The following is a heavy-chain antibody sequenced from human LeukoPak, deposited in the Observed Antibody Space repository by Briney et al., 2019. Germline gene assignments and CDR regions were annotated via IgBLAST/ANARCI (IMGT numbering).Heavy chain of an antibody. D-gene: IGHD6-6*01. V-gene: IGHV4-38-2*02. J-gene: IGHJ4*02. CDR3: ARGSTIAARPNYDY. CDR2: IYHSGST. CDR1: GYSISSGYY. Sequence: SETLSLTCTVSGYSISSGYYWGWIRQPPGKGLEWIGSIYHSGSTYYNPSLKSRVTISVDTSKNQFSLKLSSVTAADTAVYYCARGSTIAARPNYDYWGQGTLVTVSS.